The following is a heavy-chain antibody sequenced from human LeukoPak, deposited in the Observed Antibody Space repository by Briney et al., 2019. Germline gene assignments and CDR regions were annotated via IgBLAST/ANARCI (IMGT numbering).Heavy chain of an antibody. V-gene: IGHV3-30-3*01. D-gene: IGHD6-13*01. Sequence: GGSLRLSCAASGFTFSSFAMHWVRQAPGKGLEWVAVISYDGSNKYYADSVKGRFTISRDNSKNTLYLQMNSLRAEDTAVYYCASTAGYSSSWYWYYYYMDVWGKGTTVTVSS. J-gene: IGHJ6*03. CDR1: GFTFSSFA. CDR2: ISYDGSNK. CDR3: ASTAGYSSSWYWYYYYMDV.